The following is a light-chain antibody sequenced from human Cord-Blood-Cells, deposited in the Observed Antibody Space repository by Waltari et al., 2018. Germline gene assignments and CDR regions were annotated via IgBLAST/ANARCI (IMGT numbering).Light chain of an antibody. CDR2: GAS. V-gene: IGKV3-15*01. Sequence: VMTNSPATLSVSRGERATCSCRSSQSVSSNIAWYQQKPGQAPRLLLYGASTRATGIPARFSGSGSGTEFTLTISSLQSEDFAVYYCQQYNNWPMYTFGQGTKLEIK. J-gene: IGKJ2*01. CDR3: QQYNNWPMYT. CDR1: QSVSSN.